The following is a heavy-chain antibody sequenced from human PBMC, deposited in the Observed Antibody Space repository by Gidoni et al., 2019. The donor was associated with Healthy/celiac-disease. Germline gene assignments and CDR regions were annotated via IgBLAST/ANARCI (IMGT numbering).Heavy chain of an antibody. CDR1: GFTFSSYG. D-gene: IGHD4-17*01. CDR2: ISYDGSNK. Sequence: QVQLVESGGGVVQPGRSLRLSCAASGFTFSSYGMHWVRQAPGKGLEWVAVISYDGSNKYYADSVKGRFTISRDNSKNTLYLQMNSLRAEDTAVYYCAKLSNWATVVTGDYWGQGTLVTVSS. V-gene: IGHV3-30*18. J-gene: IGHJ4*02. CDR3: AKLSNWATVVTGDY.